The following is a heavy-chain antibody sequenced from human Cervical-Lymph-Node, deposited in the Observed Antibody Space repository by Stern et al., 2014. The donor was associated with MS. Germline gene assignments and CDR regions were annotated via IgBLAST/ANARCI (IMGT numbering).Heavy chain of an antibody. CDR1: GDSISSGNYY. CDR2: IYSSGTT. CDR3: ATQGRALAPD. V-gene: IGHV4-61*02. Sequence: QLQLQESGPGLVKPSQTLSLTCTVSGDSISSGNYYWSWIRQPAGKGLEWIGRIYSSGTTYYNPSLRSRVTISIDTSNNQFSLKLRSVTATDTAVYYCATQGRALAPDWGQGTLVTVSS. J-gene: IGHJ4*02.